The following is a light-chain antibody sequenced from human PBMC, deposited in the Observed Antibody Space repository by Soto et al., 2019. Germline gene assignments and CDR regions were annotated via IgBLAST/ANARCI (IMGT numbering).Light chain of an antibody. V-gene: IGLV2-11*01. Sequence: QSALTQPRSVSGSPGQSVTISCTGTSSDVGGYNYVSWYQQHPGKAPKLMIYDVNKRPSGVPDRFSGSKSGNTASLTISGLQAEDEPDYYCCSYAGSYTWVFGGGTKLTVL. J-gene: IGLJ3*02. CDR3: CSYAGSYTWV. CDR1: SSDVGGYNY. CDR2: DVN.